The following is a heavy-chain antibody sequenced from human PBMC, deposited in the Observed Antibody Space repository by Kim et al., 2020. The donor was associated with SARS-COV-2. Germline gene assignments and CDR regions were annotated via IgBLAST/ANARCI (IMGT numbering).Heavy chain of an antibody. CDR3: ARGLPVVRGVIRWFDP. Sequence: SETLSLTCTXSGGSISSYYWSWIRQPPGKGLEWIGYIYYSGSTNYNPSLKSRVTISVDTSKNQFSLKLSSVTAADTAVYYCARGLPVVRGVIRWFDPWGQGTLVTVSS. CDR1: GGSISSYY. V-gene: IGHV4-59*13. J-gene: IGHJ5*02. D-gene: IGHD3-10*01. CDR2: IYYSGST.